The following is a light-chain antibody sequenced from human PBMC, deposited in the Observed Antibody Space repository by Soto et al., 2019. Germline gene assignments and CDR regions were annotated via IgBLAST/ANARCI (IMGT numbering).Light chain of an antibody. Sequence: EIVLTQSPGTLSLSPGERATLSCRASQSVSSSYLAWYQQKPGQAPRLLIYGASSSATGIPDRFSGSGSGTDFTLTISRLEPEDFAVYSCQQYGSSPPLYTFGQGTKLEIK. CDR3: QQYGSSPPLYT. CDR1: QSVSSSY. V-gene: IGKV3-20*01. J-gene: IGKJ2*01. CDR2: GAS.